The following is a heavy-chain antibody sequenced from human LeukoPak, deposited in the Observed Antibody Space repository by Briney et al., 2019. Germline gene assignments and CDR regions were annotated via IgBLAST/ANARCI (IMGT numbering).Heavy chain of an antibody. CDR3: ARAGYGDSDFDY. Sequence: PGGSLRLSCAASGFTVSSNYMSWVRQAPGKGLEWVSVIYSGGSTYYADSVEGRFTISRDNSKNTLYLQMNSLRAEDTAVYYCARAGYGDSDFDYWGQGTLVTVSS. CDR2: IYSGGST. CDR1: GFTVSSNY. D-gene: IGHD4-17*01. J-gene: IGHJ4*02. V-gene: IGHV3-53*01.